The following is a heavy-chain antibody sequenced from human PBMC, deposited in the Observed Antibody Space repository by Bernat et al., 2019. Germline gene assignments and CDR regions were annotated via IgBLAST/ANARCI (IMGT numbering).Heavy chain of an antibody. D-gene: IGHD3-16*02. CDR2: ISSSSITI. CDR3: ARDRYTRGSDAFDI. V-gene: IGHV3-48*02. CDR1: GFTFNTYS. Sequence: EVQLVESGGGLVQPGGSLRLSCAASGFTFNTYSMNWVRQAPWKGLEWLSYISSSSITIYYADSVKGRFTISRDNAKNSLYLQMNSLRDEDTAVYYCARDRYTRGSDAFDIWGQGTMVTVSS. J-gene: IGHJ3*02.